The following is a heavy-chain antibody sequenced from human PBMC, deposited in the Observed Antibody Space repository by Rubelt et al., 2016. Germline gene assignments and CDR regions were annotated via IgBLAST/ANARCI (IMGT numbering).Heavy chain of an antibody. CDR2: IFYSGST. J-gene: IGHJ4*02. Sequence: QLQLQESGPGLVKPSETLSLTCTVSGGSISSSSSYWGWIRQPPGKGLEWIGYIFYSGSTNSNPSLMGRVTISVDTSKNQFSLKLRAVTAADTAVYYCARMGNGYLDYWGLGTLVTVSS. V-gene: IGHV4-61*05. CDR1: GGSISSSSSY. D-gene: IGHD1-1*01. CDR3: ARMGNGYLDY.